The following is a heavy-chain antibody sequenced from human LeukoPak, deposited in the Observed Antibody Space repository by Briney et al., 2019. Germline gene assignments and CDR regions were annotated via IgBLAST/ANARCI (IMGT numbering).Heavy chain of an antibody. Sequence: GGSLRLSCAASGFTFDDYAMHWVRQAPGKGLEWVSGISWNSGSIGYADSVKGRFTVSRDNAKNSLYLQMNSLSAEDTALYYCAKEHYYGSGSYPNWFDPWGQGTLVTVSS. CDR2: ISWNSGSI. D-gene: IGHD3-10*01. CDR1: GFTFDDYA. V-gene: IGHV3-9*01. J-gene: IGHJ5*02. CDR3: AKEHYYGSGSYPNWFDP.